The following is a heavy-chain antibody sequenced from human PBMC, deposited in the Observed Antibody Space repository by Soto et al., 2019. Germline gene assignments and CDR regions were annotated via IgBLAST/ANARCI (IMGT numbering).Heavy chain of an antibody. V-gene: IGHV3-53*01. D-gene: IGHD6-6*01. CDR1: GFTVSSNY. CDR2: IYSGGST. J-gene: IGHJ5*02. CDR3: ARDRIAARPGWFDP. Sequence: GGSLRLSCAASGFTVSSNYMSWVRQAPGKGLEWVSVIYSGGSTYYADSVKGRFTISRDNSKNTLYLQMNSLRAEDTAVYYCARDRIAARPGWFDPWGQGTLVTVSS.